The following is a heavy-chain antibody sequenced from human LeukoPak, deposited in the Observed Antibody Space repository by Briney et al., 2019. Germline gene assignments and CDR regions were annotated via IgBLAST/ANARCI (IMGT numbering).Heavy chain of an antibody. J-gene: IGHJ6*02. CDR2: IKQDGSEK. CDR1: GFSFSTIY. Sequence: GGSLRLSCAASGFSFSTIYTSWVRQTPGQGLEWVANIKQDGSEKYYVDSVKGRFTISRDNAKNSLYLQMNSLRAEDTAVYYCAHAAIVYGSEGVDVWGQGTTVIVSS. D-gene: IGHD3-10*01. CDR3: AHAAIVYGSEGVDV. V-gene: IGHV3-7*03.